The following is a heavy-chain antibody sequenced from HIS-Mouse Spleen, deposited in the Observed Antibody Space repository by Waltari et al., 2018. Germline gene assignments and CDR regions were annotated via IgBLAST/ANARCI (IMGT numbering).Heavy chain of an antibody. CDR3: AKDHTILYGMDV. CDR1: GFTFSSYA. J-gene: IGHJ6*02. Sequence: EVQLLESGGGLVQPGGSLRLSCAASGFTFSSYAMSWVRQAPGKGREGVSAISGSGGSTYYADSVKGRFTISRDNSKNTLYLQMNSLRAEDTAVYYCAKDHTILYGMDVWGQGTTVTVSS. V-gene: IGHV3-23*01. CDR2: ISGSGGST.